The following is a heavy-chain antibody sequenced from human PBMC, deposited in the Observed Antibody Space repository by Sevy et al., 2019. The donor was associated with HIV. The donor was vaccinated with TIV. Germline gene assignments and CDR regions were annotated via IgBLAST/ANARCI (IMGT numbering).Heavy chain of an antibody. CDR2: IIPIFGTA. CDR3: AGDRGFSSTSEYGMDV. J-gene: IGHJ6*02. V-gene: IGHV1-69*13. D-gene: IGHD2-2*01. Sequence: ASVKVSCKASGGTFSKYAITWVRQAPGQGLEWMGVIIPIFGTANYAQKFQGRVTITADESTSTAYMVLSSLRAEDTAVYYCAGDRGFSSTSEYGMDVWGQGTTVTVSS. CDR1: GGTFSKYA.